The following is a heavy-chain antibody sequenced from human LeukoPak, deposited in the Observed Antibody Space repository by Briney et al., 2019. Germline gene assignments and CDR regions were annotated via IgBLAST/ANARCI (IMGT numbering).Heavy chain of an antibody. Sequence: GGSLRLSCADSGFTFSNAWMSWVRQAPGKGLEWVGRIKSKTDGGTTDYAAPVKGRFTISRDDSKNTLYLQMNSLKTEDTAVYYCTTPLHYYDSSGYYKTFDYWGQGTLVTVSS. V-gene: IGHV3-15*01. CDR2: IKSKTDGGTT. CDR1: GFTFSNAW. J-gene: IGHJ4*02. CDR3: TTPLHYYDSSGYYKTFDY. D-gene: IGHD3-22*01.